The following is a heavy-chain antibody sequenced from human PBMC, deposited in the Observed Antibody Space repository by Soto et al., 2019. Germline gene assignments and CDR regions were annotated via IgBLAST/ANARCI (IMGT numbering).Heavy chain of an antibody. CDR2: INPNSGGT. Sequence: ASVKVSCKASGYTFTGYYMHWVRQAPGQGLEWMGWINPNSGGTNYAQKFQGRVTMTRDTSISTAYMELSRLRSDDTAVYYCARYIAVAVLDPWGQATMGSVYS. CDR3: ARYIAVAVLDP. J-gene: IGHJ5*02. CDR1: GYTFTGYY. D-gene: IGHD6-19*01. V-gene: IGHV1-2*02.